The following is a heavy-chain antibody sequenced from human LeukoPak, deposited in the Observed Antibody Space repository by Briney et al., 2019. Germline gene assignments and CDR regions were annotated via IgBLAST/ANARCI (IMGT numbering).Heavy chain of an antibody. V-gene: IGHV3-33*01. D-gene: IGHD1-20*01. J-gene: IGHJ4*02. CDR1: GFTLSTYN. CDR3: ARDPATVTGTTEGPDY. Sequence: GRSLRLFCAASGFTLSTYNMHWVRQAPGKGLEWVALIWSDGSYKYYADSVMGRFTISRDNSKNTLYLQMNSLRAEDTAVYYCARDPATVTGTTEGPDYWGQGTLVTVSS. CDR2: IWSDGSYK.